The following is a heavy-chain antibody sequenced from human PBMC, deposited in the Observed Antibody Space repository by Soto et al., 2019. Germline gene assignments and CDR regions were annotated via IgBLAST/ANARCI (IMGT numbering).Heavy chain of an antibody. V-gene: IGHV1-18*01. J-gene: IGHJ4*02. CDR2: ISAYNGNT. D-gene: IGHD3-9*01. Sequence: GHSVKVSCKASGYTCTSYGISWVRQAPGQGLEWMGWISAYNGNTNYAQKLQGRVTMTTHTSTSTAYMELRSLRSDDTAVYYCARLATGYMCFDYSGEGLLGTVSS. CDR3: ARLATGYMCFDY. CDR1: GYTCTSYG.